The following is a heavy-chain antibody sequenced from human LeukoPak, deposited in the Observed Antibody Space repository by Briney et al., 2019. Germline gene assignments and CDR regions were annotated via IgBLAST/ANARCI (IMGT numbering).Heavy chain of an antibody. CDR1: GGSISSGGYS. J-gene: IGHJ5*02. CDR2: IYHSGST. V-gene: IGHV4-30-2*01. CDR3: ARALVVPADIYWFDP. D-gene: IGHD2-2*01. Sequence: SQTLSLTCAVSGGSISSGGYSWSWIRQPPGKGLEWIGYIYHSGSTYYNPSLKSRVTISVDRSKNQFSLKLSSVTAADTAVYYCARALVVPADIYWFDPWGQGTLVTVSS.